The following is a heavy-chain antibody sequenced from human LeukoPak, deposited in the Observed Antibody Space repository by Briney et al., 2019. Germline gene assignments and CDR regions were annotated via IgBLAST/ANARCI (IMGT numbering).Heavy chain of an antibody. Sequence: GGSLRLSCAASGFILSSHLMHWVRQAQGTGLVWVSSVKSDGTATNYADSVKGRFTISRDNAKNTLYQQMNSLRVEDTAVYYCVRKFATGDWGQGTLVTVSS. J-gene: IGHJ4*02. CDR3: VRKFATGD. D-gene: IGHD1-14*01. CDR2: VKSDGTAT. V-gene: IGHV3-74*01. CDR1: GFILSSHL.